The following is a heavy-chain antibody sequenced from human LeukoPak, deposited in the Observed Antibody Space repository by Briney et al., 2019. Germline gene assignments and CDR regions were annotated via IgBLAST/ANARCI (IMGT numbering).Heavy chain of an antibody. CDR1: GYSFTGYW. J-gene: IGHJ5*02. CDR3: ARQGVSQYYYDSSGFWFDP. D-gene: IGHD3-22*01. Sequence: GESLKISCQGSGYSFTGYWIGWVRQMPGKGLEWMGIIYPGDSDTRYSPSFQGQVTISADKSISTAYLQWSSLKASDTAMYYCARQGVSQYYYDSSGFWFDPWGQGTLVTVSS. CDR2: IYPGDSDT. V-gene: IGHV5-51*01.